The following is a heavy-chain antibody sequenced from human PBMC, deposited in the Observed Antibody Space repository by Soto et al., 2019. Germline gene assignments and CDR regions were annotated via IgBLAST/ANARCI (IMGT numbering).Heavy chain of an antibody. CDR1: GFTLINYG. J-gene: IGHJ1*01. V-gene: IGHV1-18*01. CDR2: VSGYNRNT. CDR3: ARERQCEPLPY. D-gene: IGHD6-19*01. Sequence: QVQLVQSGAEVKKPGTSVKVSCKASGFTLINYGITWVRQAPGQGLEWMGWVSGYNRNTNYALKFEDRLAMTTDTSTNTAYMELRNLRLDDTAVYFCARERQCEPLPYWGQGTVVTVSS.